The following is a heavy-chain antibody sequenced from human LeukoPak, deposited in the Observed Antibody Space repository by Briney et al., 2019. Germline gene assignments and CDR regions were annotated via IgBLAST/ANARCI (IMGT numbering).Heavy chain of an antibody. J-gene: IGHJ4*02. V-gene: IGHV1-69*04. CDR1: GGIFSSYA. Sequence: SVKVSFKASGGIFSSYAISWVRQAPGQGLEWMGRIIPILGIANYAQKFQGRVTITADKSTSTAYMDLSSLRSEDTAVYYCTRDLPPYYFDYWGQGTLVTVSS. CDR2: IIPILGIA. CDR3: TRDLPPYYFDY.